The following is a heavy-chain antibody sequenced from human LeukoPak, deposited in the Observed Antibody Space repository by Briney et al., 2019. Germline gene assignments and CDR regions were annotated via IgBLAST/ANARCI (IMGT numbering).Heavy chain of an antibody. CDR3: ARAKNTWGYTIDY. Sequence: TGGSLRVFCAASGFDFRRYGMQCVRRAPGGGLEGVTFIRFDAKNKNYTGSVKGGFTISRDNAKNSLYLQMNSLRAEDTAIYYCARAKNTWGYTIDYWGQGTLVTVSS. CDR2: IRFDAKNK. D-gene: IGHD6-13*01. CDR1: GFDFRRYG. J-gene: IGHJ4*02. V-gene: IGHV3-30*02.